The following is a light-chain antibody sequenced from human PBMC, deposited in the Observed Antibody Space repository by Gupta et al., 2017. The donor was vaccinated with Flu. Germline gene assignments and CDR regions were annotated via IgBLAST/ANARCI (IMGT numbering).Light chain of an antibody. CDR1: NIGSKG. V-gene: IGLV3-21*02. CDR3: QVWDSSNDHWV. J-gene: IGLJ3*02. Sequence: SYVLTQPPSMSEAPGPTASITCGGNNIGSKGVHWYQQRPGQAPVLVVYDDNNRPSGIPERFSGSKSGNTATLTISRVEAGDEADYYCQVWDSSNDHWVFGGGTKLTVL. CDR2: DDN.